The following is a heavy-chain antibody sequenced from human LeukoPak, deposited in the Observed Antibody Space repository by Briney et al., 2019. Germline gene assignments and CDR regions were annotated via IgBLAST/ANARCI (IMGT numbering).Heavy chain of an antibody. CDR2: ISAYNGNT. CDR1: GYTXTSYG. D-gene: IGHD6-13*01. Sequence: ASVKVSCKASGYTXTSYGISWVRQAPGQGLEWMGWISAYNGNTNYAQKLQGRVTMTTDTSTSTAYMELRSLRSDDTAVYYCARARGEYSSSLDYYYYGMDVWGQGTTVTVSS. CDR3: ARARGEYSSSLDYYYYGMDV. J-gene: IGHJ6*02. V-gene: IGHV1-18*01.